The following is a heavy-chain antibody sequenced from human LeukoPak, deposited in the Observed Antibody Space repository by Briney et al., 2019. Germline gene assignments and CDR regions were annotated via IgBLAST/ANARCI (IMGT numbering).Heavy chain of an antibody. CDR2: IYYSGST. J-gene: IGHJ4*02. D-gene: IGHD5-18*01. V-gene: IGHV4-59*07. CDR3: ARTLLGYSYGVFDS. Sequence: SHSLSLTCTLAAPSISSDYSSCVRHPPRKWLEWIGYIYYSGSTTYNPSLKNRVTISVDTSKDQFSLKLSSVTAADTAVYYCARTLLGYSYGVFDSWGQGTLVTVSS. CDR1: APSISSDY.